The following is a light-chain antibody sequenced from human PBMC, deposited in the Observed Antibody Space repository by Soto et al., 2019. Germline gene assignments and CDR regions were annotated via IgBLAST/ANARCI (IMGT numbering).Light chain of an antibody. CDR3: SSYVGSNTYV. V-gene: IGLV2-8*01. CDR2: EVT. Sequence: QSALTQPPSASGSPGQSVTISCTGTSSDVGGYNSVSWYQQHPGKANKLMIYEVTKRPSGVPDSFSGSKSGYTASLTVSGLQAEDDADYYCSSYVGSNTYVFGTGTKVTVL. J-gene: IGLJ1*01. CDR1: SSDVGGYNS.